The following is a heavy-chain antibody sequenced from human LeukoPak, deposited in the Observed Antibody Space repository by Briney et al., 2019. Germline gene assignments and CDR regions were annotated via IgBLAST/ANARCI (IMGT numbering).Heavy chain of an antibody. Sequence: GSSVKVSCKASGGTFSSYAISWVRQAPGQGLEWMGGIIPIFGTANYAQKFQGRVTITADESTSTAYMELSSLRSEDTAVYYCASGKGYDFWSGYYHGNYWGQGTLVTVSS. V-gene: IGHV1-69*01. CDR3: ASGKGYDFWSGYYHGNY. CDR2: IIPIFGTA. CDR1: GGTFSSYA. D-gene: IGHD3-3*01. J-gene: IGHJ4*02.